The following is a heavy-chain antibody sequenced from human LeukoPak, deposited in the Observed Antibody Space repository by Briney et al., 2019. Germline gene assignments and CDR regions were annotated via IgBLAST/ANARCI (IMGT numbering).Heavy chain of an antibody. CDR3: ARDQGSSSWYPAYFDY. CDR2: ISSNGGST. Sequence: GGSLRLSCSASGFTFSSYAMHWVRQAPGKGLEYVSAISSNGGSTYYADSVKGRFTISRDNSKNTLYLQMSSLRAEDTAVYYCARDQGSSSWYPAYFDYWGQGTLVTVSS. J-gene: IGHJ4*02. CDR1: GFTFSSYA. D-gene: IGHD6-13*01. V-gene: IGHV3-64D*06.